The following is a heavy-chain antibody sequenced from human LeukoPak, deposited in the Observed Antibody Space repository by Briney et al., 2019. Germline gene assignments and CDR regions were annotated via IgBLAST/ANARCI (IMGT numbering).Heavy chain of an antibody. V-gene: IGHV4-39*01. CDR2: IYYSGST. J-gene: IGHJ4*02. Sequence: SETLSLTCTVSGGSISSSSYYWGWIRQPPGKGLEWIASIYYSGSTYYNPSLKSRVTISVDTSKNQFSLKLSSVTAADTAVYYCASYKRAVAGAYYFDYWGQGTLVTVSS. CDR3: ASYKRAVAGAYYFDY. D-gene: IGHD6-19*01. CDR1: GGSISSSSYY.